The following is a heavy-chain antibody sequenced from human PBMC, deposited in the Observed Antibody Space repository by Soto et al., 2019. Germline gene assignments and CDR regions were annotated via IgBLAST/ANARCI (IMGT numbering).Heavy chain of an antibody. D-gene: IGHD2-2*01. CDR2: IWDDGSNK. CDR3: ARDYLVVPHRVIDY. Sequence: PGGSLRLSCAASGFTFSSYCLHWVRPAPGKGLERVADIWDDGSNKNYADSVKGRFTIARDISKNTLYLQMNSLRAEDTSVYYCARDYLVVPHRVIDYWGQGTLVTVSS. CDR1: GFTFSSYC. J-gene: IGHJ4*02. V-gene: IGHV3-33*01.